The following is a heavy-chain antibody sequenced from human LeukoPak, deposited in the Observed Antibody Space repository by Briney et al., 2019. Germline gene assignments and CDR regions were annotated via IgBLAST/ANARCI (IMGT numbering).Heavy chain of an antibody. J-gene: IGHJ3*02. CDR1: GFTFSSYW. CDR2: MNSDGSST. CDR3: ARVNAYYYDSSGRTKDAFDI. D-gene: IGHD3-22*01. V-gene: IGHV3-74*03. Sequence: GGSLRLSCAASGFTFSSYWMHWVRQAPGKGLVWVSRMNSDGSSTTYADSVKGRFTISRDNAKNTLFLQMNSLRAEDTAVYYCARVNAYYYDSSGRTKDAFDIWGQGTMVTVSS.